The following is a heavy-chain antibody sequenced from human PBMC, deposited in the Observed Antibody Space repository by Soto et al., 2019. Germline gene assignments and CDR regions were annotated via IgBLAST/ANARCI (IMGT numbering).Heavy chain of an antibody. D-gene: IGHD3-10*01. CDR2: IFYSGST. Sequence: QVQLQESGPGLVKPSETLSLTCTVSGGSISSYYWSWIRQPPGKGLEWIGYIFYSGSTNYTPSLKSRVTMSVDTSKNQFSLKLSSVTAADTAVYYCARRYGSFFDIWGQGTMVTVSS. CDR1: GGSISSYY. V-gene: IGHV4-59*08. J-gene: IGHJ3*02. CDR3: ARRYGSFFDI.